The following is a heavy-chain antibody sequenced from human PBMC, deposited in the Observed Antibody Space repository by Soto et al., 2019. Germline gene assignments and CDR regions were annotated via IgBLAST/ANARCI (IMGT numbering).Heavy chain of an antibody. Sequence: EVHLVESGGGLVQPGGSLRLSCAASGFTFSSYWMHWVRQAPGKGLVWVSRINSDGSSTSYADSVKGRFTISRDNAKNSLYLQMNSLRVEDTAVYYCAREWSPPLAVFDYWGQGTLVTVSS. D-gene: IGHD1-26*01. CDR2: INSDGSST. V-gene: IGHV3-74*01. CDR3: AREWSPPLAVFDY. CDR1: GFTFSSYW. J-gene: IGHJ4*02.